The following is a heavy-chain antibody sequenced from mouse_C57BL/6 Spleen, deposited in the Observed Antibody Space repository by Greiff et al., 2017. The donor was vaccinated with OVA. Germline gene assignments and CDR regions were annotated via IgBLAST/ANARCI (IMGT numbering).Heavy chain of an antibody. V-gene: IGHV1-52*01. J-gene: IGHJ2*01. CDR2: IDPSDSET. CDR1: GYTFTSYW. CDR3: ARYRTYYLDY. Sequence: QVQLQQPGAELVRPGSSVKLSCKASGYTFTSYWMHWVKQRPIQGLEWIGNIDPSDSETHYNQKFKDKATLTVDKSSSTAYMQLSSLTSEDSAVYYCARYRTYYLDYWGQGTTLTVSS.